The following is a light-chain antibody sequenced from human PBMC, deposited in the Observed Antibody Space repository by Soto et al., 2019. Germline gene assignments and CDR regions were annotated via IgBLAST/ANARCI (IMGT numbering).Light chain of an antibody. V-gene: IGKV3-15*01. J-gene: IGKJ2*01. Sequence: EVVLTQSPATLSVSPGDRATLSCRASQSVSRNLAWYQQKPGQAPRLLIYGASTRATGVPARFSGSGSATEFTLSINSLHSEDVAVYYCQHYRDWPPETFGQGTKLEI. CDR2: GAS. CDR1: QSVSRN. CDR3: QHYRDWPPET.